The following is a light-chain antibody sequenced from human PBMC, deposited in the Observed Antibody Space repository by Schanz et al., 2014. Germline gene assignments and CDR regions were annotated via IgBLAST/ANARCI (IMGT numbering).Light chain of an antibody. Sequence: QSALTQPPSASGSPGQSVTISCTATSDVVEGYNFVSWYQQHPGRAPKLLIYDVSDRPSGVSNRFSGSKSGNTASLTISGLQAEDEADYYCSSYTSSTTLWVFGGGTKLTVL. J-gene: IGLJ3*02. V-gene: IGLV2-14*03. CDR2: DVS. CDR3: SSYTSSTTLWV. CDR1: SDVVEGYNF.